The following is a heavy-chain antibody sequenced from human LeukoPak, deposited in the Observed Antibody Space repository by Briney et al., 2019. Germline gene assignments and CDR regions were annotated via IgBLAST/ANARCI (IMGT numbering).Heavy chain of an antibody. Sequence: GRSLRLSCAASGFTFSRYAMHWVRQAPGKGLEWVAVAPHDGSDEDYADSVKGRFTISRDNSKNTLNLQMNSLGPEDTALYYCATGALYDFDIWGQGTMVSVSS. J-gene: IGHJ3*02. CDR1: GFTFSRYA. V-gene: IGHV3-30*04. CDR2: APHDGSDE. CDR3: ATGALYDFDI.